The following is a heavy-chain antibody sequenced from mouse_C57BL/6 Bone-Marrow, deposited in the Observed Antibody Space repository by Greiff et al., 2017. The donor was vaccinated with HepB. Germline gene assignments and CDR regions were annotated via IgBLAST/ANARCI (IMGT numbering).Heavy chain of an antibody. CDR3: ARLAGTGAMDY. J-gene: IGHJ4*01. CDR2: ISSGGSYT. V-gene: IGHV5-6*01. D-gene: IGHD4-1*01. CDR1: GFTFSSYG. Sequence: EVQLVESGGDLVKPGGSLKLSCAASGFTFSSYGMSWVRQTPDKRLEWVATISSGGSYTYYPDSVKGRFTISRDNAKNTLYLQMSSLKSEDTAMYYCARLAGTGAMDYWGQGTSVTVSS.